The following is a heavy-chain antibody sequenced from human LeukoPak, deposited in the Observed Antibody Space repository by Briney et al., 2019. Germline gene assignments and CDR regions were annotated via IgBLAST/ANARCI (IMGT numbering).Heavy chain of an antibody. CDR3: ARGGYSGSGY. CDR2: IYYSGST. V-gene: IGHV4-39*01. J-gene: IGHJ4*02. D-gene: IGHD5-12*01. Sequence: SETLSLTCTVSGGSISSSSYYWGWIRQPPGKGLEWIGSIYYSGSTYYNPSLKSRVTISVDTSKNQFSLKLSSVTAADTAVYYCARGGYSGSGYWGQGTLVTVSS. CDR1: GGSISSSSYY.